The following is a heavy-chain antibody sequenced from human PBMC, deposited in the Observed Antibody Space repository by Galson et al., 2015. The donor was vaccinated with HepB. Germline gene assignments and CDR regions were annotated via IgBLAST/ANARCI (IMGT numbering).Heavy chain of an antibody. CDR3: ATVFDFWSGYPLDASEHYFDY. CDR1: GYTFTGYY. D-gene: IGHD3-3*01. CDR2: INPNSGET. J-gene: IGHJ4*02. Sequence: SVKVSCKASGYTFTGYYMHWVRQAPGQGLEWMGRINPNSGETIYAQKFQGRVTMTEDTSTDTAYMELSSLRSEDTAVYYCATVFDFWSGYPLDASEHYFDYWGQGTLVTVSS. V-gene: IGHV1-2*06.